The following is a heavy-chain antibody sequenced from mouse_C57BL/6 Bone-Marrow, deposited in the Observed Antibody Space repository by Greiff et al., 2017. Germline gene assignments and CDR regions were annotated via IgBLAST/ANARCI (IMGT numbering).Heavy chain of an antibody. D-gene: IGHD1-1*01. CDR1: GFNFSDYG. CDR3: ARSFYYYGSSYGAMDY. CDR2: ISNLAYSI. V-gene: IGHV5-15*01. J-gene: IGHJ4*01. Sequence: EVKLVESGGGLVQPGGSLKLSCAASGFNFSDYGMAWVRQAPRKGPEWVAFISNLAYSIYYADTVTGRFTISRENAKNTLYLEMRSLRSEDTAMSYCARSFYYYGSSYGAMDYWVQGTSVTVSS.